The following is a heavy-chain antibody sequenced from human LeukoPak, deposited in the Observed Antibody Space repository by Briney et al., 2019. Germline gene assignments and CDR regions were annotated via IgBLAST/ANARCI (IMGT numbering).Heavy chain of an antibody. CDR2: IIPIFGTA. V-gene: IGHV1-69*05. J-gene: IGHJ5*02. CDR1: GGTFSSYA. D-gene: IGHD4-17*01. CDR3: ARGRTTVTTALAVNWFDP. Sequence: SVKVSCKASGGTFSSYAISWVRQAPGQGLEWMGGIIPIFGTANYAQKFQGRGTITTDESTSTAYMELSSLRSEDTAVYYCARGRTTVTTALAVNWFDPWGQGTLVTVSS.